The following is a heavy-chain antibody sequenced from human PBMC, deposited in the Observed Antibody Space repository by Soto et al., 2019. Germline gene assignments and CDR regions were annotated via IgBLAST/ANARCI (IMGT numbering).Heavy chain of an antibody. CDR3: ARTLTRVLTGYILSPFDY. CDR2: INPSGGST. D-gene: IGHD3-9*01. J-gene: IGHJ4*02. V-gene: IGHV1-46*01. Sequence: ASVKVSCKASGYTFTSYYMHWVRQAPGQGLEWMGIINPSGGSTSYAQKFQGRVTMTRDTSTSTVYMELSSLRSEDTAVYYCARTLTRVLTGYILSPFDYWGQGTLVTVS. CDR1: GYTFTSYY.